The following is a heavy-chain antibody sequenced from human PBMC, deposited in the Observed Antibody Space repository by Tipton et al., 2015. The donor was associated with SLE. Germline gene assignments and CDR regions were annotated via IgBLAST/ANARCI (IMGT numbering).Heavy chain of an antibody. Sequence: TLSLTCTVSGGSISSGGYYWSWIRQPAGKGLEWIGRIYASGSTEYNPSLKSRVTISVDPSKNQFSLRLTSLTAADTAVYYCARVVYSFSDAFDIWGQGTLVTVSS. CDR2: IYASGST. CDR1: GGSISSGGYY. D-gene: IGHD6-13*01. J-gene: IGHJ3*02. V-gene: IGHV4-61*02. CDR3: ARVVYSFSDAFDI.